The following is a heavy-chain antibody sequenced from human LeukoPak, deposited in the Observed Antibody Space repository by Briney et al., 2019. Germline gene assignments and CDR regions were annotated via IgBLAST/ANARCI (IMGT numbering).Heavy chain of an antibody. CDR3: AKATEYSSGWYDYYYYMDV. J-gene: IGHJ6*03. CDR2: ISGSGGST. CDR1: RFTFSSYS. V-gene: IGHV3-23*01. D-gene: IGHD6-19*01. Sequence: GGSLRLSCAASRFTFSSYSMNWVRQAPGKGLEWVSAISGSGGSTYYADSVKGRFTISRDNSKNTLYLQMNSLRAEDTAVYYCAKATEYSSGWYDYYYYMDVWGKGTTVTISS.